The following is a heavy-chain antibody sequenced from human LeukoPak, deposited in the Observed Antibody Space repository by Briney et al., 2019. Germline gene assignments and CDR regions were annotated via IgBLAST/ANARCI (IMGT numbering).Heavy chain of an antibody. D-gene: IGHD1-1*01. Sequence: GESLKISCKGSGYSFTNYWIAWVRQMPGKGPECIGIIYPGDSDTRYSPSFQGQVTISADKSISTAYLQWSSLKASDSAMYYCARAWNFDYWGQGTLVTVSS. CDR3: ARAWNFDY. CDR2: IYPGDSDT. V-gene: IGHV5-51*01. CDR1: GYSFTNYW. J-gene: IGHJ4*02.